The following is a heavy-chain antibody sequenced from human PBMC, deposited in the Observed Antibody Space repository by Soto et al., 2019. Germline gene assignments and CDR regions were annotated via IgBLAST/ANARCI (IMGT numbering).Heavy chain of an antibody. CDR1: GFTFSAYY. V-gene: IGHV3-11*01. J-gene: IGHJ4*02. CDR2: NSDSGSLT. CDR3: ARALVLGVGALSQ. D-gene: IGHD1-26*01. Sequence: QVQLVESGGGLVKPEGSLRLSCAASGFTFSAYYMSWIRQAPGKGLEWVSYNSDSGSLTHYGDSVKGRFPTSRDNAKASLYLQMDSLRAEDTAIYYCARALVLGVGALSQWGQGTLVTVPS.